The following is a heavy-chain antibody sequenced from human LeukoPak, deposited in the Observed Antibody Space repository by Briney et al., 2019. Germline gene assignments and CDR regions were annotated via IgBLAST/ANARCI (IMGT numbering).Heavy chain of an antibody. Sequence: GSLRLSCAASGFTFSTYEMNWVRQAPGKGLEWVSYISSSGSTIYYADSVKGRFTISRDNAKNSLYLQMNSLRAEDTAVYYCARGPLHVVVPAATWFDPWGQGILVTVSS. CDR1: GFTFSTYE. D-gene: IGHD2-2*01. J-gene: IGHJ5*02. V-gene: IGHV3-48*03. CDR2: ISSSGSTI. CDR3: ARGPLHVVVPAATWFDP.